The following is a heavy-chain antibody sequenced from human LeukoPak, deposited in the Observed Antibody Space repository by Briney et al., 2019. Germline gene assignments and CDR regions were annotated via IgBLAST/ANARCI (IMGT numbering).Heavy chain of an antibody. CDR2: MNPNSGYT. D-gene: IGHD5-12*01. Sequence: ASVKVSCKASGYTFTSYDINWVRQATGQGLEWMGWMNPNSGYTGYAQKFQGRVTMTRNTSISTAFMELSSLRSEDTAVYYCARASRIEIVATMYYFDYWGQGSLVTVSS. V-gene: IGHV1-8*01. CDR3: ARASRIEIVATMYYFDY. CDR1: GYTFTSYD. J-gene: IGHJ4*02.